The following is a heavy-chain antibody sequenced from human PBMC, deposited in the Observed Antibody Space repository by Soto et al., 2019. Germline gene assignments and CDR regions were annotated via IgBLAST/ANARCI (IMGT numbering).Heavy chain of an antibody. J-gene: IGHJ4*02. CDR1: GGTFSSYA. Sequence: ASVKVSCKASGGTFSSYAISWVRQAPGQGLEWMGGIIPIFGTANYAQKFQGRVTITADKSTSTAYMELSSLRSEDTAVYYCARAGYSYGPVDYWGQGTLVTVSS. V-gene: IGHV1-69*06. CDR2: IIPIFGTA. CDR3: ARAGYSYGPVDY. D-gene: IGHD5-18*01.